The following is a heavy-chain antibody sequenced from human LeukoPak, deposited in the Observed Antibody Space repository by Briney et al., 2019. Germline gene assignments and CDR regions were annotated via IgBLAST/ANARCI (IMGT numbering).Heavy chain of an antibody. CDR2: IYYSGST. CDR3: ARGGSYGGNSGRYNP. V-gene: IGHV4-59*01. CDR1: GGSISSYY. J-gene: IGHJ5*02. D-gene: IGHD4-23*01. Sequence: SETLSLTCTVSGGSISSYYWSWIRQPPGKGLEWIGYIYYSGSTNYNPSLKSRVTISVDTSKNQFSMKLSSVTAADTAVYYCARGGSYGGNSGRYNPWGQGTLVTVSS.